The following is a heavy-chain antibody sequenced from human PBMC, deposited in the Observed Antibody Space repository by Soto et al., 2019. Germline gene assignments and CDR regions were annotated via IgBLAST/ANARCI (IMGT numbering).Heavy chain of an antibody. Sequence: GESLKISCKGSGYSFTSHWIGWVRQMPGKGLEWMGIIYPGDSDTRYSPSFQGQVTISADKSISTAYLQWSSLKASDTAMYYCARHGSYYYYGMDVWGQGTTVTVSS. CDR2: IYPGDSDT. D-gene: IGHD6-19*01. CDR1: GYSFTSHW. J-gene: IGHJ6*02. CDR3: ARHGSYYYYGMDV. V-gene: IGHV5-51*01.